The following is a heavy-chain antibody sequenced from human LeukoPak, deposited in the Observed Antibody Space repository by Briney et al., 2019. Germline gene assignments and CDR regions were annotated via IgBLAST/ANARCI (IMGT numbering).Heavy chain of an antibody. J-gene: IGHJ2*01. Sequence: GGSLRLSCTASGFTLRNYDMHWVRQTTEKGLEWVSGIGTEGDTFYPDAVTGRFTISRENAKNSFYLQMNSLRAGDTAVYYCARGRFVLVPSLERWYFDLWGRGTLVTVSS. CDR2: IGTEGDT. V-gene: IGHV3-13*01. D-gene: IGHD2-8*02. CDR3: ARGRFVLVPSLERWYFDL. CDR1: GFTLRNYD.